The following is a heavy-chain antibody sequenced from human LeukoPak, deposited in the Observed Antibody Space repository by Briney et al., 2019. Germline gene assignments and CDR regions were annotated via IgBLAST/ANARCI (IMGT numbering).Heavy chain of an antibody. CDR2: ISSSGSTI. CDR1: GFTFSSYE. D-gene: IGHD3-22*01. V-gene: IGHV3-48*03. J-gene: IGHJ4*02. Sequence: QPGGSLRLSCAASGFTFSSYEMNWVRQAPGKGLEWVSYISSSGSTIYYADSVKGRFTISRDNAKNSLYLQMNSLRAEETAVYYCASFLVVNFYYWGQGTLVTVSS. CDR3: ASFLVVNFYY.